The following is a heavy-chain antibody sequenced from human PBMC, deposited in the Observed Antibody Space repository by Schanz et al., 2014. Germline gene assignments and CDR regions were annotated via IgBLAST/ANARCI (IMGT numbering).Heavy chain of an antibody. Sequence: EGQLVESGGGLVQPGGSLRLSCVVSGFNFRNYCMSWVRQAPGKGLEWVSSISSSGSYTNYADSVKGRFTTSRDNGKKSMYLQMNSLRAEDTAVYYCARLDSSSWYPRYWGQGTLVTVSS. CDR1: GFNFRNYC. CDR2: ISSSGSYT. J-gene: IGHJ4*02. D-gene: IGHD6-13*01. V-gene: IGHV3-21*04. CDR3: ARLDSSSWYPRY.